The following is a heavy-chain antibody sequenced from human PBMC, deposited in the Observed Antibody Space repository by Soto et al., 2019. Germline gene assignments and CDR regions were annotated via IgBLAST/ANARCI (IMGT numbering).Heavy chain of an antibody. J-gene: IGHJ4*02. CDR1: GFTFSSYW. Sequence: SLRLSCAASGFTFSSYWMSWVRQAPGKGLEWVANIKQDGSEKYYVDSVKGRFTISRDNAKNSLYLQMNSLRAEDTAVYYCARVGGYDILTGPLDYWGQGTLVTVSS. CDR2: IKQDGSEK. V-gene: IGHV3-7*03. D-gene: IGHD3-9*01. CDR3: ARVGGYDILTGPLDY.